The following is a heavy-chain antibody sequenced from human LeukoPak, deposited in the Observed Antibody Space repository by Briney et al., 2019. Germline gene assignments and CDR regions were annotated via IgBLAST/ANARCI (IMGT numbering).Heavy chain of an antibody. Sequence: SSETLSLTCTVSGVPITSYFWTWIRQAPGKGLEWIGYIYYIGTTNYNPSLKSRATMSVDMSKNQFSLKLTSVIAADTAVYYCAREGYGSGSSHFMDVWGTGTTVTVSS. CDR2: IYYIGTT. J-gene: IGHJ6*03. V-gene: IGHV4-59*01. D-gene: IGHD3-10*01. CDR3: AREGYGSGSSHFMDV. CDR1: GVPITSYF.